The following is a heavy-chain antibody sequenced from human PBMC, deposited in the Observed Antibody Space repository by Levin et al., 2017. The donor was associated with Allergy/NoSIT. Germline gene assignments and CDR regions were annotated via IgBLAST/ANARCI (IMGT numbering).Heavy chain of an antibody. J-gene: IGHJ3*01. Sequence: PGGSLRLSCEASGFTFSKYGIHWVRQAPGKGLEWVAVIWYDGSKKYYADSVEGRFTISRDDSKNTVYLQMSYLGVEDTAMYYCARDGGGNSGYDLAFDVWGQGTKVTVSS. V-gene: IGHV3-33*01. D-gene: IGHD5-12*01. CDR1: GFTFSKYG. CDR3: ARDGGGNSGYDLAFDV. CDR2: IWYDGSKK.